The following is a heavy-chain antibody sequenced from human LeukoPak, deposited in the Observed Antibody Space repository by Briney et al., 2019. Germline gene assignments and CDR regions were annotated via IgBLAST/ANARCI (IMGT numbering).Heavy chain of an antibody. Sequence: SETLSLTCTVSGGSISSSSYYWGWIRQPPGKGLEWIGSVYYSGSTYYNPSLKSRVTISVDTSKNQFSLKLSSVTAADTAVYYCARGQRGRWGRHGYMDAWGKGTTVTVSS. V-gene: IGHV4-39*07. D-gene: IGHD3-16*01. CDR3: ARGQRGRWGRHGYMDA. J-gene: IGHJ6*03. CDR1: GGSISSSSYY. CDR2: VYYSGST.